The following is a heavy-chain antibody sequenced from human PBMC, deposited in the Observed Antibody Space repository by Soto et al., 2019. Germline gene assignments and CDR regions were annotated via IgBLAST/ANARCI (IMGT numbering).Heavy chain of an antibody. V-gene: IGHV1-69*18. CDR2: LAPISGSP. CDR1: GDTFSHYV. D-gene: IGHD1-26*01. Sequence: VQMVQSGAEVKEPGSSVKVSCTNSGDTFSHYVMSWVRQAPGQGLEWMGSLAPISGSPNYAERFEGRLTISADAGTSTMYRELRSLKYDDTAVYYCARIGVGSRRWGQGTMVTVSS. J-gene: IGHJ3*01. CDR3: ARIGVGSRR.